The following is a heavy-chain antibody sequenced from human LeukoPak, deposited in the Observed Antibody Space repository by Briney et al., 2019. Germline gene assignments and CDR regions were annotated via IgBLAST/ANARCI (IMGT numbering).Heavy chain of an antibody. CDR1: GFTFSDYY. D-gene: IGHD3-10*01. CDR2: ISSSGSTI. CDR3: ARDRGLNAFDI. J-gene: IGHJ3*02. V-gene: IGHV3-11*01. Sequence: GGSLRLSCVVSGFTFSDYYMSWIHQAPGKGLEWVSYISSSGSTIYYADSVKGRFTISRDNAKNSLYLQMNSLRAEDTAVYYCARDRGLNAFDIWGQGTMVTVSS.